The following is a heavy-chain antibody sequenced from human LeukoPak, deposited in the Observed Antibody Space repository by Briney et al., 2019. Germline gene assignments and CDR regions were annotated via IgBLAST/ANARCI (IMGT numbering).Heavy chain of an antibody. CDR3: ARATYSSGPFGY. D-gene: IGHD6-19*01. CDR1: GYSISSGYH. Sequence: SETLSLTCTVSGYSISSGYHWVWIRQPPGKGLEWIGSIYHSGSTYCNPSLKSRVTMSVDTSKNQVSLKLSSVTAADTAVYYCARATYSSGPFGYWGQGTLVTVSS. CDR2: IYHSGST. J-gene: IGHJ4*02. V-gene: IGHV4-38-2*02.